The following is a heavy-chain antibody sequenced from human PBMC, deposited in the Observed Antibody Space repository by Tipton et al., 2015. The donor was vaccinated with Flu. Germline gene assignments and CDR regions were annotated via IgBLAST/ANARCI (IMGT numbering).Heavy chain of an antibody. CDR3: ARVQDPRYNSFDP. CDR1: SGSISDYY. Sequence: GLVKPSETLSLTCTVSSGSISDYYWSWIRQPAGKGLEWIGRISASGSTNYNPSLKGRVTISVDTSKNQFSLRLGSVTVADTAMYYCARVQDPRYNSFDPWGRGTLVIVSP. D-gene: IGHD2-15*01. V-gene: IGHV4-4*07. J-gene: IGHJ5*02. CDR2: ISASGST.